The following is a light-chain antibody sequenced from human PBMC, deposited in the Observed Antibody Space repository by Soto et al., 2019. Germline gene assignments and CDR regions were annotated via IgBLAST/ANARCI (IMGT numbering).Light chain of an antibody. Sequence: EIVMTQSPATLSVPPGERATLSSTASQSVSSNLAWYQQKPGQAPRLLIYGASTRATGIPARFSGIGSGTEFTLTISSLQSEDFAVYSCKQYNNWPLTFGPGTKVDIK. CDR3: KQYNNWPLT. V-gene: IGKV3-15*01. CDR1: QSVSSN. CDR2: GAS. J-gene: IGKJ3*01.